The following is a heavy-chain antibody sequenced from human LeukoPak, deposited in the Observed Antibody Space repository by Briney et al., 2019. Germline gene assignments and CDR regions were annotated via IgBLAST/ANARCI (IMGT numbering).Heavy chain of an antibody. CDR3: ARVVIVPAAMGY. J-gene: IGHJ4*02. CDR1: GYTFTGYY. Sequence: ASVKVSCKASGYTFTGYYMHWVRQAAGQGLEWMGWINPNSGGTNYAQKFQGRVTMTRDTSISTAYMELSRLRSDDTAVYYCARVVIVPAAMGYWGQGTLVTVSS. D-gene: IGHD2-2*01. V-gene: IGHV1-2*02. CDR2: INPNSGGT.